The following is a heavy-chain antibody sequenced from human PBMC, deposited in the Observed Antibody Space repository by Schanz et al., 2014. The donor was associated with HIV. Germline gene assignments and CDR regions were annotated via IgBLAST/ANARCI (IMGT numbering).Heavy chain of an antibody. CDR3: AKGGSSSVLAYYYYGMDV. J-gene: IGHJ6*02. V-gene: IGHV3-30*18. D-gene: IGHD6-6*01. CDR2: ISYDGSDK. CDR1: GFTFSSYG. Sequence: QVQLVESGGGVVQPGRSLRLSCAASGFTFSSYGIHWVRQAPGKGLEWVAMISYDGSDKYYADSVKGRFTISRDNSKSTLYLQLSSLRADDTAIYYCAKGGSSSVLAYYYYGMDVWGRGTTVTVSS.